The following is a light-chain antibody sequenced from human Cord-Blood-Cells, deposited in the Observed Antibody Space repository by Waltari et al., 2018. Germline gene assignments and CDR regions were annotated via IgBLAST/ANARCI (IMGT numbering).Light chain of an antibody. CDR2: DVS. V-gene: IGLV2-11*01. Sequence: QSALTQPRPVSGSPGQSVTISCTGTSSDVGGYNYVSWYQQHPGKAPKLMIYDVSKRPSGVPDRFSGSKSGNTASLTISGLQVEDEADYYCCSYAGSYTWVFGGGTKLTVL. J-gene: IGLJ3*02. CDR3: CSYAGSYTWV. CDR1: SSDVGGYNY.